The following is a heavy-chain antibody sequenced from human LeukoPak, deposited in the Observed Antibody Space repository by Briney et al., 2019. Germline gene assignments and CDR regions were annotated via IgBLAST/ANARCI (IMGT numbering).Heavy chain of an antibody. CDR2: ISSNGGST. CDR1: GFTFSSYA. V-gene: IGHV3-64*01. CDR3: ARVPTYYYDSSGYVPPLDY. Sequence: PGGSLRLSCAASGFTFSSYAMHWVRQAPGKGLEYVPAISSNGGSTYYANSVKGRFTISRDNSKNTLYLQMGSLRAEDMAVYYCARVPTYYYDSSGYVPPLDYWGQGTLVTVSS. J-gene: IGHJ4*02. D-gene: IGHD3-22*01.